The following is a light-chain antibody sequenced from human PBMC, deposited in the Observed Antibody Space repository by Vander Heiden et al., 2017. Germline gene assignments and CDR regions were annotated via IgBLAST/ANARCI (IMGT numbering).Light chain of an antibody. CDR3: CSFAGSYTLV. V-gene: IGLV2-11*01. Sequence: QSALTQPRSVSGSPGQSVTISCAATSRDVGGYNYVAWYQQRPGKAHKLVIYDVSKRPSGVPDRFSGSKSSSTASLTISGLQAEDEADYYCCSFAGSYTLVFGGGTKLTVL. J-gene: IGLJ2*01. CDR2: DVS. CDR1: SRDVGGYNY.